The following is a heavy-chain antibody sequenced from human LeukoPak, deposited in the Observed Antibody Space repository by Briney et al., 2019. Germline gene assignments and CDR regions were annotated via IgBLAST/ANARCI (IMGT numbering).Heavy chain of an antibody. CDR1: GFTFSSYW. D-gene: IGHD2-2*01. CDR3: ARDCSSTSCYWYYYYYYGMDV. J-gene: IGHJ6*02. V-gene: IGHV3-7*01. CDR2: IKQDGSEK. Sequence: PGRSLRLSCAASGFTFSSYWMSWVRQAPGKGLEWVANIKQDGSEKYYVDSVKGRFTISRDNAKNSLYLQMNSLRAEDTAVYYCARDCSSTSCYWYYYYYYGMDVWGQGTTVTVSS.